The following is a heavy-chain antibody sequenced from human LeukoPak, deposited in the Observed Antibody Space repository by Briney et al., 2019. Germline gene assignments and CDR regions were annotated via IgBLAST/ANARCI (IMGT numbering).Heavy chain of an antibody. D-gene: IGHD1-26*01. V-gene: IGHV3-30*04. CDR3: ARDRSGTGPAVLYYFDY. CDR2: ISYDGSNK. J-gene: IGHJ4*02. Sequence: GGSLRLSCAASGFTFSSYAMHWVRQAPDKGLEWVAVISYDGSNKYYADSVKGRFTMSRDNSKNTLFLQMNSLRAEDTAVYYCARDRSGTGPAVLYYFDYWGQGTLVTVPS. CDR1: GFTFSSYA.